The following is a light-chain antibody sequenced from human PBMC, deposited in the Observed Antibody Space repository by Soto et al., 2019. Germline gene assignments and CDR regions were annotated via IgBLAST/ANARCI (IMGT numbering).Light chain of an antibody. Sequence: DIQMTQSPFSLSASVGDRVTITCRASQGISNCLAWYQQKPGKVPKVLIYAASTLRSGVPSRFSGSGSGTDFTLTINSLQPEDVGTYYCQKYDIAPLTFGPGTTVAIK. V-gene: IGKV1-27*01. CDR3: QKYDIAPLT. CDR2: AAS. CDR1: QGISNC. J-gene: IGKJ3*01.